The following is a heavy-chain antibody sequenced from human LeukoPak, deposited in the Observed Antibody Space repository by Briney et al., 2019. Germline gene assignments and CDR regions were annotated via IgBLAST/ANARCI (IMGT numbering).Heavy chain of an antibody. J-gene: IGHJ5*02. Sequence: GGSLRLSCAASGFTFSSYSMNWVRQAPGKGLEWVSAISSSSSYIYYADSVKGRFTISRDNAKNSLYLQMTSLRAADTAVYYCARVVGYSGYDSSSWFDPWGQGTLVTVSS. CDR1: GFTFSSYS. CDR3: ARVVGYSGYDSSSWFDP. D-gene: IGHD5-12*01. V-gene: IGHV3-21*01. CDR2: ISSSSSYI.